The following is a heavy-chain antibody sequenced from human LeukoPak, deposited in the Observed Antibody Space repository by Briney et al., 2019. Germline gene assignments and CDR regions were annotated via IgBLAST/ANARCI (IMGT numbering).Heavy chain of an antibody. CDR2: ISWNSGSI. J-gene: IGHJ3*02. CDR1: GFTFDDYA. V-gene: IGHV3-9*01. CDR3: AKDIALVGAFDT. Sequence: LSGGSLRLFCAASGFTFDDYAMHWVRQAPGKGLEWVSGISWNSGSIGYADSVKGRFIISRDNAKNSLYLQMNSLRAEDTALYYCAKDIALVGAFDTWGQGTMVTVSS.